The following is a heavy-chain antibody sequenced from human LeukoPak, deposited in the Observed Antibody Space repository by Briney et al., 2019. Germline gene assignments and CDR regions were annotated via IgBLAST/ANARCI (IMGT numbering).Heavy chain of an antibody. CDR1: GFTFSSYS. CDR2: ISSSSSYI. V-gene: IGHV3-21*01. J-gene: IGHJ6*03. CDR3: AKDGLWFGETYYYYMDV. Sequence: GGSLRLSCAASGFTFSSYSMNWVRQAPGKGLEWVSSISSSSSYIYYADSVKGRFTISRDNAKNSLYLQMNSLRAEDTAVYYCAKDGLWFGETYYYYMDVWGKGTTVTISS. D-gene: IGHD3-10*01.